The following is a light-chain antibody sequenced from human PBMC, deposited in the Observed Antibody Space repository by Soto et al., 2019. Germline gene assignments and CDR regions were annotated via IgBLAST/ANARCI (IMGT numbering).Light chain of an antibody. V-gene: IGLV3-9*01. J-gene: IGLJ2*01. CDR2: RDT. CDR3: QVWDSSTSSVV. CDR1: NIGSKS. Sequence: SYELTQPLSVSVALGQAARITCGGNNIGSKSVHWYQQKPDQAPVLVIYRDTNRPSGIPERFSGSKSGHTATLTITRAQAGDEADYYCQVWDSSTSSVVFGGGTKLTVL.